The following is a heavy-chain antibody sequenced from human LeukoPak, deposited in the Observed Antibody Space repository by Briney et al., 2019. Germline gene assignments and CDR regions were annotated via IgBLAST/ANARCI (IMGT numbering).Heavy chain of an antibody. Sequence: SETLSLTCTVSGGSISSYYWSWPRQPPGKGLEWLGYIYYSGSTIYNPSLKRRVTLSVDTSKNQFSLKLNPVTAADTAVYYCARDRRIAADGTRYYGMDVWGQGTTVTVSS. CDR3: ARDRRIAADGTRYYGMDV. CDR1: GGSISSYY. V-gene: IGHV4-59*01. J-gene: IGHJ6*02. D-gene: IGHD6-13*01. CDR2: IYYSGST.